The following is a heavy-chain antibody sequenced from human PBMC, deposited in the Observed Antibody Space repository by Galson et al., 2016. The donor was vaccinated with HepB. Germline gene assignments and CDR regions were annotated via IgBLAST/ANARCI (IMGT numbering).Heavy chain of an antibody. D-gene: IGHD5-18*01. J-gene: IGHJ4*02. Sequence: SLRLSCAASGFTFSSYVMSWVRQAPGQGLEWVSGIVGSGGTTYYAESEQGRFIVSRDNSKNILHLQMDSLRVEDTAIYYCASQQLWPSFDYWGQGILVTVSS. CDR3: ASQQLWPSFDY. CDR1: GFTFSSYV. CDR2: IVGSGGTT. V-gene: IGHV3-23*01.